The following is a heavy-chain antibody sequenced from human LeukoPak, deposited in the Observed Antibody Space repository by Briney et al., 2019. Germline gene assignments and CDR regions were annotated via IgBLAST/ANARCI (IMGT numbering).Heavy chain of an antibody. CDR1: GGSISSGGYY. CDR3: ARDSGEEDSYGYQRAFDI. Sequence: SETLSLTCTVSGGSISSGGYYWSWIRQHPGKGLEWIGYIYYSGSTYYNPSLKSRVTISVDTSKNQFSLKLSSVTAADTAVYYCARDSGEEDSYGYQRAFDIWGQGTMVTVSS. J-gene: IGHJ3*02. CDR2: IYYSGST. V-gene: IGHV4-31*03. D-gene: IGHD5-18*01.